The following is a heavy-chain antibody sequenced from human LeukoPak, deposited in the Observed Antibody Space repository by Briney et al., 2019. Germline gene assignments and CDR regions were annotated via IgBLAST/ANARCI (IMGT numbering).Heavy chain of an antibody. D-gene: IGHD6-19*01. CDR3: SRDPRGIALAGTYDY. CDR2: ISYDGNKK. Sequence: GTSVRLSCAASGFSFSSFGMHWVRQAPGKGLEWVAVISYDGNKKYYGDSVKGRFTISRDNSMNTLYLKMNSLRADDTAVYYCSRDPRGIALAGTYDYWGQGILVTVSS. J-gene: IGHJ4*02. V-gene: IGHV3-30*03. CDR1: GFSFSSFG.